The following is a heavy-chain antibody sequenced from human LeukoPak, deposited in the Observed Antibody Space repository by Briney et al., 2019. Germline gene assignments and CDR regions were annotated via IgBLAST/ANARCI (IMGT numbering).Heavy chain of an antibody. J-gene: IGHJ4*02. Sequence: GGSLRLSCAASGFTFSSYAMSWVRQAPGKGLEWVSTVSGSGYSTYYADSVKGRFTISRDNSKNTVYLQMNSLRAEDTAVYYCAKHSYRVDSFTDYWGQGTLVTVSS. CDR3: AKHSYRVDSFTDY. D-gene: IGHD5-12*01. CDR2: VSGSGYST. CDR1: GFTFSSYA. V-gene: IGHV3-23*01.